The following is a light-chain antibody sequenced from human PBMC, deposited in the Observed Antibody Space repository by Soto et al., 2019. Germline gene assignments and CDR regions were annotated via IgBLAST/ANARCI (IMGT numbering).Light chain of an antibody. CDR1: SSDVGHYNY. J-gene: IGLJ2*01. CDR2: DVS. Sequence: QPVLSQPASVSGSPGQSITISCTGTSSDVGHYNYVSWYQHHPGKAPKLMIFDVSNRPSEISFRFSGSKSGNTASLTISGLQAEDEADYYCSSYSISATVIFGGGTKLTVL. CDR3: SSYSISATVI. V-gene: IGLV2-14*03.